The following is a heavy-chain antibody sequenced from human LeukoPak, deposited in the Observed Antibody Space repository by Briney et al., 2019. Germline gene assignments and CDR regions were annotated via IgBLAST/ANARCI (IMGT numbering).Heavy chain of an antibody. CDR3: AKEWGIAAAGSLDH. V-gene: IGHV3-74*01. CDR1: GFTFSSYW. CDR2: INTDGSST. Sequence: PGGSLRLSCAASGFTFSSYWMHWVRQAPGKGLVWVSRINTDGSSTSYADSVKGRFTISRDNAKNTLYLQMNSLRAEDTAVYYCAKEWGIAAAGSLDHWGQGTLVIVSS. D-gene: IGHD6-13*01. J-gene: IGHJ4*02.